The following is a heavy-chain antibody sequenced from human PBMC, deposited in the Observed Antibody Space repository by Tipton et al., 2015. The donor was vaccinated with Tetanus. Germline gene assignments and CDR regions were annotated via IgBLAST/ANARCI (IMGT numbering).Heavy chain of an antibody. J-gene: IGHJ5*01. CDR2: TSYDGSTE. D-gene: IGHD6-13*01. Sequence: TASGFTFSIYGMYWVRQAPGKGLEWVAFTSYDGSTEYYAKSVKGRFTISRDNSKHTLYLQMNSLGPEDTAVYYCAKDLRYLSSWHDSWGQGALVTVSS. CDR3: AKDLRYLSSWHDS. V-gene: IGHV3-30*18. CDR1: GFTFSIYG.